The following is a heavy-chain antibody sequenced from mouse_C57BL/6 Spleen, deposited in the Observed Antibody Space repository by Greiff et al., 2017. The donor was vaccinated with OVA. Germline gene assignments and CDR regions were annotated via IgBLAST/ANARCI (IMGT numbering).Heavy chain of an antibody. V-gene: IGHV2-5*01. D-gene: IGHD1-1*01. Sequence: QVQLQQSGPGLVQPSQSLSITCTVSGFSLTSYGVHWVRQSPGKGLEWLGVIWRGGSTDYNAAFMSRVNITKDNSKSQVFFKMNSLQADDTAIYYCAKNYYGSDWYFDVWGTGTTVTVSS. CDR1: GFSLTSYG. CDR2: IWRGGST. J-gene: IGHJ1*03. CDR3: AKNYYGSDWYFDV.